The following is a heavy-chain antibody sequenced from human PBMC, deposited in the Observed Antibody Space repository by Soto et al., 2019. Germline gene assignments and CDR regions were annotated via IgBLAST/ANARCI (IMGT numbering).Heavy chain of an antibody. V-gene: IGHV4-59*12. CDR3: ARGGYYYDSSGYYYVHNWFDP. Sequence: SVTLSLTCTVSGGSISSYYWSWIRQPPGKGLEWIGYIYYSGSTNYNPSLKSRVTISVDTSKNQFSLKLSSVTAADTAVYYCARGGYYYDSSGYYYVHNWFDPWGQGTLVTISS. CDR2: IYYSGST. CDR1: GGSISSYY. J-gene: IGHJ5*02. D-gene: IGHD3-22*01.